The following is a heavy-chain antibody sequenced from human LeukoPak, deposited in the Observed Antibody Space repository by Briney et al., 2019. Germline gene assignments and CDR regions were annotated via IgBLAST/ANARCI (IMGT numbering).Heavy chain of an antibody. CDR3: ARGTVGYCSGGSCQGWFDP. D-gene: IGHD2-15*01. Sequence: SETLSLTCTVSAYSISSGYYWGWIRQPPGKWLEWIGSVFHSGSTYYNPSLKSRVTISADTSKNQFSLKLSSVTAADTAVYYCARGTVGYCSGGSCQGWFDPWGQGTLVTVSS. J-gene: IGHJ5*02. CDR2: VFHSGST. CDR1: AYSISSGYY. V-gene: IGHV4-38-2*02.